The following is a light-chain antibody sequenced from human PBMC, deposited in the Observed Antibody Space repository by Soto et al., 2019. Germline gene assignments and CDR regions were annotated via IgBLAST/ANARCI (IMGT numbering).Light chain of an antibody. CDR3: QHYYSYPQS. CDR1: QGISSY. J-gene: IGKJ1*01. CDR2: AAS. Sequence: AIRMTQSPSSLSASTGDRVTITCRASQGISSYLAWYQQKPVKAPKLLIYAASTLQGGVPSRFSGSGSSTDFTVTMSCLQSEDFATYYCQHYYSYPQSFGQGTKVDIK. V-gene: IGKV1-8*01.